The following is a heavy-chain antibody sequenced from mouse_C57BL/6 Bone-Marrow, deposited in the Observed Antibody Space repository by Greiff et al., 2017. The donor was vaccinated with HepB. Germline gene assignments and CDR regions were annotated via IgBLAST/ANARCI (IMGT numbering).Heavy chain of an antibody. CDR2: INPSNGGT. CDR3: TRSDDGYYRYWFAY. D-gene: IGHD2-3*01. Sequence: QVHVKQPGTELVKPGASVKLSCKASGYTFTSYWMHWVKQRPGQGLEWIGNINPSNGGTNYNEKFKSKATLTVDKSSSTAYMQLSSLTSEDSAVYYCTRSDDGYYRYWFAYWGQGTLVTVSA. CDR1: GYTFTSYW. V-gene: IGHV1-53*01. J-gene: IGHJ3*01.